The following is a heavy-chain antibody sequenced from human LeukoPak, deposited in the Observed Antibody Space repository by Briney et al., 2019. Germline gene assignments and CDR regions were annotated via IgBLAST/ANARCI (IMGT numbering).Heavy chain of an antibody. CDR3: ARDTAITIFGAFDY. CDR2: ISAYNGNT. Sequence: ASVKVSCKASGYTFTSYGISWLRQAPGQGLEWMEWISAYNGNTNYAQKLQGRVTMTTDTSTSTAYMELRSLRSDDTAVYYCARDTAITIFGAFDYWGQGTLVTVSS. CDR1: GYTFTSYG. D-gene: IGHD3-3*01. V-gene: IGHV1-18*01. J-gene: IGHJ4*02.